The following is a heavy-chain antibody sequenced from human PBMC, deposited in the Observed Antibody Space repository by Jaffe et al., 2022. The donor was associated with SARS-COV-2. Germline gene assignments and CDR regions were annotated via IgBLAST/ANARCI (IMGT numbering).Heavy chain of an antibody. D-gene: IGHD4-17*01. CDR3: SRGTTVGESAY. CDR2: IYTTGGT. Sequence: QVQLQESGPGLVKPSQTLSLTCTVSGGSIGSGNYFWHWIRQPAGKTLEWIGRIYTTGGTSYNPSLRSRVTISVGASNNQFSLNLDSVTAADTAVYFCSRGTTVGESAYWGQGILVTVSS. J-gene: IGHJ4*02. CDR1: GGSIGSGNYF. V-gene: IGHV4-61*02.